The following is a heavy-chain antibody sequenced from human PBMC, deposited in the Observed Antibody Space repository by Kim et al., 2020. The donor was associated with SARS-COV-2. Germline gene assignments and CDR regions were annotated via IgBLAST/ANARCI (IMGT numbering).Heavy chain of an antibody. J-gene: IGHJ4*02. CDR3: ARTLRGAKYYFDY. D-gene: IGHD3-10*01. Sequence: YSTSLKTRLTISKDTSKNQVVLTMTNMDPVDTATYYCARTLRGAKYYFDYWGQGTLVTVSS. V-gene: IGHV2-70*01.